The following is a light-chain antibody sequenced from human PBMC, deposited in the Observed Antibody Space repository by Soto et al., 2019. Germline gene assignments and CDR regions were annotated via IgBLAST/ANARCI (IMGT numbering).Light chain of an antibody. Sequence: EIVLTQSPGTLSLTPGERATLSCRASQSVSSTYLAWYQQKPGQAPRLLIYDASSRATGIPDRFSGSGSGTDFTLTISRLDPEDFALYYCQHYDSSLWTFGQGTQVEIK. CDR3: QHYDSSLWT. CDR2: DAS. CDR1: QSVSSTY. J-gene: IGKJ1*01. V-gene: IGKV3-20*01.